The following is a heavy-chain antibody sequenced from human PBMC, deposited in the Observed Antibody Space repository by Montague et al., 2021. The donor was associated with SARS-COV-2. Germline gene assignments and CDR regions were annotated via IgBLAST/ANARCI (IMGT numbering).Heavy chain of an antibody. CDR2: INWNSGSL. D-gene: IGHD2-2*01. J-gene: IGHJ6*02. CDR3: AKDRALLPYSLHCSSTSCYESAGYYCYGMDV. CDR1: GFTFDDYA. Sequence: SLRLSCAASGFTFDDYALHLVRQAPGKGLEWVSGINWNSGSLGYSDSXXGLFTISRDNAKNSLYLQMNSLRAEDTALYYCAKDRALLPYSLHCSSTSCYESAGYYCYGMDVWGQGTTVTVSS. V-gene: IGHV3-9*01.